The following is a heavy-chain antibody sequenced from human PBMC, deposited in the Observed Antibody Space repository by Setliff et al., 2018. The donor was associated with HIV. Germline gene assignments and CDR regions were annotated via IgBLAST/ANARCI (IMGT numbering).Heavy chain of an antibody. J-gene: IGHJ6*03. CDR3: ARDYYDDTYYSPGIYYLYYMDV. CDR2: INHSGTT. CDR1: GGAFNGYY. Sequence: SETLSLTCNVSGGAFNGYYWSWIRQSPGKGLEWIGEINHSGTTNYNPSLKSRLTVLVDTSKNQVSLRLNSVTAADTAVYYCARDYYDDTYYSPGIYYLYYMDVWGKGTTVTVSS. D-gene: IGHD3-10*01. V-gene: IGHV4-34*01.